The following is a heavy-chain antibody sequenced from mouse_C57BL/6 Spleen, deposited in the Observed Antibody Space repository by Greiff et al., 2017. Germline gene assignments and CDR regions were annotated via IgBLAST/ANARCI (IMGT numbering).Heavy chain of an antibody. J-gene: IGHJ4*01. Sequence: EVMLVESGGGLVKPGGSLKLSCAASGFTFSSYAMSWVRQTPEKRLEWVATISDGGSYTYYPDNVKGRFTISRDNAKNNLYLQMSHLKSEDTAMYYCARGITTVVATPLYAMDYWGKGTSVTVSS. CDR3: ARGITTVVATPLYAMDY. V-gene: IGHV5-4*03. CDR1: GFTFSSYA. D-gene: IGHD1-1*01. CDR2: ISDGGSYT.